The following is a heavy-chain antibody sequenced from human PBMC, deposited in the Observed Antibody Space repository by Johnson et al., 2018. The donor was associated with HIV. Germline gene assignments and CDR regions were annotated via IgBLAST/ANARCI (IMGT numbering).Heavy chain of an antibody. D-gene: IGHD2-2*01. CDR1: GFTFSSYA. J-gene: IGHJ3*02. CDR2: ISYDGSNK. CDR3: ARDVNYRNCSSTSCYDAFDI. V-gene: IGHV3-30-3*01. Sequence: QAQLVESGGGVVQPGRSLRLSCAASGFTFSSYAMHWVRQAPGKGLEWVAVISYDGSNKYYADSVKGRFTISRDNSKNTRYLQMNRLRAEDTAVYYCARDVNYRNCSSTSCYDAFDIWGQGTVVTVSS.